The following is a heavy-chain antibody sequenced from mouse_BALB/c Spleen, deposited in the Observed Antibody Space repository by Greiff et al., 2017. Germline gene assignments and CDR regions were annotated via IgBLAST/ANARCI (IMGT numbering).Heavy chain of an antibody. CDR3: AREGYYGSSNLRGYAMDY. V-gene: IGHV1S34*01. D-gene: IGHD1-1*01. CDR1: GYSFTGYY. J-gene: IGHJ4*01. Sequence: LVKTGASVKISCKASGYSFTGYYMHWVKQSHGKSLEWIGYISCYNGATSYNQKFKGKATFTVDTSSSTAYMQFNSLTSEDSAVYYCAREGYYGSSNLRGYAMDYWGQGTSVTVSS. CDR2: ISCYNGAT.